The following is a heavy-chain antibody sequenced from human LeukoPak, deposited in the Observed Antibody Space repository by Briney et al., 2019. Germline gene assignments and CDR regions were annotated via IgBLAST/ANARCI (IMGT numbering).Heavy chain of an antibody. J-gene: IGHJ4*02. Sequence: GGSLRLSCAASGFTFSSYNMNWVRQAPGKGLEWVASISTGSTYIYYADSLKGRFTISRDNAKNSLYLQMNSLRAEDTAVYYCARDSIVPFDYWGQGTLVTVSS. CDR2: ISTGSTYI. CDR3: ARDSIVPFDY. CDR1: GFTFSSYN. V-gene: IGHV3-21*01. D-gene: IGHD1-26*01.